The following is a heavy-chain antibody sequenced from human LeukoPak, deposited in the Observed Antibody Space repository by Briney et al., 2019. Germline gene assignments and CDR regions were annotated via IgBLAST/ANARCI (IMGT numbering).Heavy chain of an antibody. V-gene: IGHV3-30*18. CDR2: ISYDGSNK. D-gene: IGHD5-18*01. J-gene: IGHJ6*02. CDR3: AKGVGPQLWFDFYYYGMDV. CDR1: GFTFSSYG. Sequence: GGSLRLSCAASGFTFSSYGMHWVRQAPGKGLEWVAVISYDGSNKYYADSVKGRFTISRDNSKNTLYLQMNSLRAEDTALYYCAKGVGPQLWFDFYYYGMDVWGQGTTVTVSS.